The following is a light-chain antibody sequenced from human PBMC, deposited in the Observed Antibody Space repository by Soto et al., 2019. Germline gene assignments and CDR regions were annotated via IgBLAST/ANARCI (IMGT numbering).Light chain of an antibody. CDR3: IQYTHWPHT. J-gene: IGKJ2*01. V-gene: IGKV2-30*01. Sequence: DVVLTQSPVSLPVTLGQPASITSRSSHGLVYSNGNTFLSWFFQRPGQSPRRLIYKVSNRDSGVPDRVSGSGSGTDFTLQITRVVAQDVGVYYCIQYTHWPHTFGQGTKLEIK. CDR2: KVS. CDR1: HGLVYSNGNTF.